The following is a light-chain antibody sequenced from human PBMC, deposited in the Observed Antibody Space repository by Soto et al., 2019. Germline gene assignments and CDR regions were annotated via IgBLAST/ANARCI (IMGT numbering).Light chain of an antibody. CDR1: QSVSSSF. J-gene: IGKJ1*01. Sequence: EIVLTQSPGTLSLSPGERATLSCRASQSVSSSFFAWYQQKPRQAPRLLIYGASSRATGIPDSLRGSGSGTDFTLTNSGLDPEDFAVYYGQQYDSSPWTFGQGTRVEIK. CDR3: QQYDSSPWT. V-gene: IGKV3-20*01. CDR2: GAS.